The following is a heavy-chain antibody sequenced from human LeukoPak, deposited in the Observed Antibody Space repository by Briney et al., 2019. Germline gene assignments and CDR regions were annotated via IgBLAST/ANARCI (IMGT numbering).Heavy chain of an antibody. CDR1: GFTFRNYW. Sequence: GGSLRLSCAASGFTFRNYWMHWVRQAPGKGLVWVSRINSDGSSTTYADSVKGRFTMSRDNAKNTLYLQMNSLRAEDTAVYYCARGGFGIVVVSAINYWGQGALVTVSS. CDR3: ARGGFGIVVVSAINY. CDR2: INSDGSST. J-gene: IGHJ4*02. D-gene: IGHD2-21*01. V-gene: IGHV3-74*01.